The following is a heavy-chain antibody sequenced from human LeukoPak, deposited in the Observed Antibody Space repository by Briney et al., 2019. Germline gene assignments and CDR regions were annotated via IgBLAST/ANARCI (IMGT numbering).Heavy chain of an antibody. D-gene: IGHD1-1*01. V-gene: IGHV3-53*01. Sequence: GGSLRLSWAASGFPISSNYMNWVRQAPGKGLEWVSVIFNSGDTYYADSMKGRFTISRDTSKNTLYLQMNSLRVDDTAVYYCARAPAPTTGAFDIWGQGTMVIIS. CDR2: IFNSGDT. CDR3: ARAPAPTTGAFDI. CDR1: GFPISSNY. J-gene: IGHJ3*02.